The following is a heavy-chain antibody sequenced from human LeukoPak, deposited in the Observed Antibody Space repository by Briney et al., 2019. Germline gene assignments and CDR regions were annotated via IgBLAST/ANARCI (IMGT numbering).Heavy chain of an antibody. V-gene: IGHV3-30*04. D-gene: IGHD3-9*01. CDR1: GFTFSSYA. CDR2: ISYDGSNK. J-gene: IGHJ4*02. CDR3: ARGGYQGLRYFAPHEIFDY. Sequence: GGSLRLSCAASGFTFSSYAMHWVRQAPGKGLEWVAVISYDGSNKYYADSVKGRFTISRDNSKNTLYLQMNSLRAEDTAVYYCARGGYQGLRYFAPHEIFDYWGQGTRVTVSS.